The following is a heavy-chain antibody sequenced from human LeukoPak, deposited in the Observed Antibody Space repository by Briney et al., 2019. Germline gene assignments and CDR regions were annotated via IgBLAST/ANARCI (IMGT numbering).Heavy chain of an antibody. CDR2: INPNSGGA. V-gene: IGHV1-2*02. D-gene: IGHD2-15*01. J-gene: IGHJ3*02. CDR3: ASVRGYCSGGSCYPDAFDI. Sequence: ASVKVSRKASGYTFTGYYMHWVRQAPGQGLEWMGWINPNSGGANYAQKFQGRVTMTRDTSISTAYMELSRLRSDDTAVYYCASVRGYCSGGSCYPDAFDIWGQGTMVTVSS. CDR1: GYTFTGYY.